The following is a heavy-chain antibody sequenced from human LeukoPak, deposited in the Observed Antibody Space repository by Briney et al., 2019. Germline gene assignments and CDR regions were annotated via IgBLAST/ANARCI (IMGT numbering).Heavy chain of an antibody. V-gene: IGHV4-59*12. CDR1: GGSISGYY. D-gene: IGHD3-3*01. J-gene: IGHJ4*02. CDR3: AXGRXXXXXXXXVVXHYEY. CDR2: IYYRGST. Sequence: SETLSLTCTVSGGSISGYYWSWIRQPPGKGLEWIGYIYYRGSTNYNPSLKSRVTISVYTSKNQFSLKLSSVTAADTAVYYCAXGRXXXXXXXXVVXHYEYWGQGTLVTVSS.